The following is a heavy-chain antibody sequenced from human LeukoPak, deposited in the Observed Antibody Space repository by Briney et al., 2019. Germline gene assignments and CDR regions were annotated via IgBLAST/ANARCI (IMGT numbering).Heavy chain of an antibody. V-gene: IGHV3-30*18. D-gene: IGHD3-22*01. CDR1: GFTFSSYG. CDR3: AKSPAHSSGYSPDY. Sequence: GGSLRLSCAASGFTFSSYGMHWVRQAPCKGLEWVAVISYDGSNKYYADSVKGRFTISRDNSKNTLYLQMNSLRVEDTAVYYCAKSPAHSSGYSPDYWGQGTLVTVSS. J-gene: IGHJ4*02. CDR2: ISYDGSNK.